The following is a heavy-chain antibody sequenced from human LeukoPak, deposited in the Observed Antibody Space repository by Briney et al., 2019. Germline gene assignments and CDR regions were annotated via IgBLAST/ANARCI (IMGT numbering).Heavy chain of an antibody. CDR2: IYYSGST. D-gene: IGHD1-26*01. Sequence: TSETLSLTCTVSGGSISSYYWSWIRQPPGKGLEWIGYIYYSGSTNYNPSLKSRVTMSVDTSKNQFSLKLSSVTAADTAVYYCARVGGATDDAFDIWGQGTMVTVSS. V-gene: IGHV4-59*12. J-gene: IGHJ3*02. CDR1: GGSISSYY. CDR3: ARVGGATDDAFDI.